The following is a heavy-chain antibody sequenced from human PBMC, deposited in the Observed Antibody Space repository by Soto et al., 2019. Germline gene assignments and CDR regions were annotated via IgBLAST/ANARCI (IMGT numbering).Heavy chain of an antibody. V-gene: IGHV1-69*12. J-gene: IGHJ3*02. CDR1: GGTFSNHA. CDR2: IIPIFSTT. D-gene: IGHD6-13*01. CDR3: AREVAADGTFREDVFDI. Sequence: QVHLVQSGAEVKKPGSSVKVSCKAPGGTFSNHAINWVRQAPGQGPEWMGRIIPIFSTTNYAQKFQGRVTMTADESTITAYLELSSLKQDDKAVYYCAREVAADGTFREDVFDIWGQGTLVTVSS.